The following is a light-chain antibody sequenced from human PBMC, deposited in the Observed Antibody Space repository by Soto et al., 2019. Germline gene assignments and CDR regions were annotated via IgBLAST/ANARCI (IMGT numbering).Light chain of an antibody. CDR1: QSISSY. J-gene: IGKJ1*01. V-gene: IGKV1-5*01. Sequence: DIQMTQSPSSLSASVGDRVTITWRASQSISSYLKWYQQRPGKALKLLSYAASSLHSGVPSSFSGSGSGTEFTLNISMLQPDDFATYYCQQYNSYSLWTFGQGTKVDIK. CDR3: QQYNSYSLWT. CDR2: AAS.